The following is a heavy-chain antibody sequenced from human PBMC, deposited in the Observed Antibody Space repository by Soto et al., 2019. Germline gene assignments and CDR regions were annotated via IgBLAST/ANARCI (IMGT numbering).Heavy chain of an antibody. Sequence: SETLSLTCGVSGYSIRSGYYWGWIRQPPGKGLEWIGSVYHSGTTYYNPSLKSRVTISLDTSKNQFSLRLTSVTAADTAMYFCTRSLYSSSWYAGSWGQGTLVTVSS. D-gene: IGHD6-13*01. V-gene: IGHV4-38-2*01. J-gene: IGHJ4*02. CDR2: VYHSGTT. CDR1: GYSIRSGYY. CDR3: TRSLYSSSWYAGS.